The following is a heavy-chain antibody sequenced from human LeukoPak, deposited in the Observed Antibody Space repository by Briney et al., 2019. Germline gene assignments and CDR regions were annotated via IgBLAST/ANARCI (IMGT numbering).Heavy chain of an antibody. D-gene: IGHD3-10*01. V-gene: IGHV4-38-2*02. CDR3: ARGLRAYYGSGSDFDY. J-gene: IGHJ4*02. CDR2: IYHSGST. CDR1: GYSISSGYY. Sequence: SETLSLTCTVSGYSISSGYYWGCIRQPPGKGLEWIGCIYHSGSTYYNPTLNSRVTISVDTSKNQFSLKMSSVTAADTAVYDCARGLRAYYGSGSDFDYWGQGTLVTVSA.